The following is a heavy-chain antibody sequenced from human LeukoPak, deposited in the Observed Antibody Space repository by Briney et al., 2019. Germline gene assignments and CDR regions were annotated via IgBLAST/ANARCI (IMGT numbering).Heavy chain of an antibody. V-gene: IGHV1-69*01. CDR2: IILIFGTA. CDR3: TGGSYYDILTGYPPKYYFDY. J-gene: IGHJ4*02. D-gene: IGHD3-9*01. CDR1: GGTFSDYV. Sequence: AVRDSSVDSGGTFSDYVIRWVRQAPGRGGGWVGGIILIFGTANYAQKFEGRVTITADESTSTAYMELSSLRSEDTAVYYCTGGSYYDILTGYPPKYYFDYWGQGTLVTVSS.